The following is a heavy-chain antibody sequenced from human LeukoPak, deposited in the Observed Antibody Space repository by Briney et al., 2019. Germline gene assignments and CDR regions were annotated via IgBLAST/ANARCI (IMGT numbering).Heavy chain of an antibody. V-gene: IGHV3-74*01. CDR3: ARIASRDYFDY. J-gene: IGHJ4*02. D-gene: IGHD2-2*01. CDR2: ISTDGSST. CDR1: GFTFSGYW. Sequence: PGGSLRLSCAASGFTFSGYWVHWVRQAPGKGLVWVSRISTDGSSTTYADSVKGRFTISRDNAKNTLYLQMNSLRAEDTAVYYCARIASRDYFDYWGQGTLVTVSS.